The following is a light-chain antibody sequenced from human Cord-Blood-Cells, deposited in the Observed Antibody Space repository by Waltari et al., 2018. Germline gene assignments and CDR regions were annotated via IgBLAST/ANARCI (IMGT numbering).Light chain of an antibody. Sequence: DIQMTQSPSSLSASVGDRVTITCRASQSISSYLNWYQQKPGKAPKLLIYAASSLQSGVPSRFSGSGSGTDFTLTSSSLQPEDFATDYCQQSYSTLGTFGQGTRLEIK. V-gene: IGKV1-39*01. CDR3: QQSYSTLGT. J-gene: IGKJ5*01. CDR1: QSISSY. CDR2: AAS.